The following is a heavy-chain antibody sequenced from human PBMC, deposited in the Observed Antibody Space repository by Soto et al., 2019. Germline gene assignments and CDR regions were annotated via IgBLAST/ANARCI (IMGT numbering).Heavy chain of an antibody. CDR2: ISYDGSNK. CDR3: ARDIGDGYNEDYYGMDV. Sequence: VQLVESGGGVVQPGRSLRLSCAASGFTFSSYAMHWVRQAPGKGLEWVAVISYDGSNKYYADSVKGRFTISRDNSKNTLYLQMNSLRAEDTAVYYCARDIGDGYNEDYYGMDVWGQGTTVTVSS. V-gene: IGHV3-30-3*01. D-gene: IGHD5-12*01. CDR1: GFTFSSYA. J-gene: IGHJ6*02.